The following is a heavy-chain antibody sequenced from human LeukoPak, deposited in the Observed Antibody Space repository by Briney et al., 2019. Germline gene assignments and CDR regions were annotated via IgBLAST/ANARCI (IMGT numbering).Heavy chain of an antibody. CDR3: ARHRTPGYDYDPYYYYGMDV. D-gene: IGHD5-12*01. J-gene: IGHJ6*02. Sequence: SETLSLTCTVSGGSISSYYWSWIRQPPGKGLEWIGYIYYSGSTNYNPSLKSRVTISVDTSKNQFSLKLSSVTAADTAVYYCARHRTPGYDYDPYYYYGMDVWGQGTTVTVSS. CDR2: IYYSGST. V-gene: IGHV4-59*08. CDR1: GGSISSYY.